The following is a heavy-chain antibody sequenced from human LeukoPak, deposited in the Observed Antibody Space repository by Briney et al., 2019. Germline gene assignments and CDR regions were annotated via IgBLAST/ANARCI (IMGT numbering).Heavy chain of an antibody. D-gene: IGHD3-22*01. Sequence: GGSLGLSCAASGFTFRDFYMGWIRQAPGKGLEWVSYISHSGDTVYYTDSVRGRFTISRDNAKNSLFLQMNGLRDEDTAVYYCARESYYFDRNDYSRGAFDMWGQGTMVTVSS. V-gene: IGHV3-11*04. CDR2: ISHSGDTV. CDR1: GFTFRDFY. J-gene: IGHJ3*02. CDR3: ARESYYFDRNDYSRGAFDM.